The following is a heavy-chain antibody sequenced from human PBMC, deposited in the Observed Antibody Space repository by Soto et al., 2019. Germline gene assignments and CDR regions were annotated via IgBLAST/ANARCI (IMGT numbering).Heavy chain of an antibody. CDR2: MNPNSGNT. Sequence: ASVKVSGKASGYTFTSYDINWVRQATGQGLEWMGWMNPNSGNTGYAQKFQGRVTMTRNTSISTAYMELSSLRSEDTAVYYCAGVGYCSGGSCPTDPYYYYGMDVSGKGTTFPVSS. V-gene: IGHV1-8*01. CDR1: GYTFTSYD. J-gene: IGHJ6*04. CDR3: AGVGYCSGGSCPTDPYYYYGMDV. D-gene: IGHD2-15*01.